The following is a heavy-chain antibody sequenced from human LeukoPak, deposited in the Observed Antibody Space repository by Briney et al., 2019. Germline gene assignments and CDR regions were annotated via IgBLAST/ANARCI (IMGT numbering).Heavy chain of an antibody. CDR2: IYYSGST. CDR3: ARLMSGWYNDY. J-gene: IGHJ4*02. D-gene: IGHD6-19*01. Sequence: PSETLSLTCTVSGGFISSYYWSWIRQPPGKGLGWIGYIYYSGSTNYNPSLKSRVTISVDTSKNQFSLNLSSVTAADTAVYYCARLMSGWYNDYWGQGTLVTVSS. V-gene: IGHV4-59*01. CDR1: GGFISSYY.